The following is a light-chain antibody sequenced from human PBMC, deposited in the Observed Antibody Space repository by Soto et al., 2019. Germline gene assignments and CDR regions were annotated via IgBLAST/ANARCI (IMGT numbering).Light chain of an antibody. CDR2: DAS. V-gene: IGKV3-11*01. Sequence: EIVLTQSPATLSLSPGERATLSCRASQSVSSYLAWYQQKPGQAPRLLIYDASNRATGIPARFSGSGSGPDFTLTISSLEPDDFAVYYCQQRSNWPSFGGGTKVEIK. CDR1: QSVSSY. J-gene: IGKJ4*01. CDR3: QQRSNWPS.